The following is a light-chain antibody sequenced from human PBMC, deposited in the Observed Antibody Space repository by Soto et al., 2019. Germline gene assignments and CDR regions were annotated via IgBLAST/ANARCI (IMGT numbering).Light chain of an antibody. J-gene: IGKJ3*01. CDR1: QSVTTN. CDR2: DAS. CDR3: QQYNNWPFT. Sequence: EVVMTQSPATLSVSPGERVTFSCKASQSVTTNSAWYQHKPGQSPRLLISDASTGASGIPPRFSGSGSGTEFTLTIDRLQSADFAVYYCQQYNNWPFTFGPGTKVDIK. V-gene: IGKV3-15*01.